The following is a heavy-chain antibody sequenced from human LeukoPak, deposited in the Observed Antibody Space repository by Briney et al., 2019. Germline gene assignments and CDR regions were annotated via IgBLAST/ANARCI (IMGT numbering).Heavy chain of an antibody. V-gene: IGHV3-21*01. CDR3: AKDSSDIVVVPASPSPYYYYYMDV. Sequence: GGSLRLSCAASGFTFSSYSMNWVRQAPGKGLEWVSSISSSSSYIYYADSVKGRFTISRDNSKNTLYLQMSSLRAEDTAVYYCAKDSSDIVVVPASPSPYYYYYMDVWGKGTTVTVSS. D-gene: IGHD2-2*01. J-gene: IGHJ6*03. CDR2: ISSSSSYI. CDR1: GFTFSSYS.